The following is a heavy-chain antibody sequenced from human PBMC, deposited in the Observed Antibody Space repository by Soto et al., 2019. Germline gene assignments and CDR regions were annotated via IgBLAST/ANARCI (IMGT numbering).Heavy chain of an antibody. J-gene: IGHJ4*02. CDR3: ARAPYCSGGSCYPFDY. V-gene: IGHV1-2*04. D-gene: IGHD2-15*01. Sequence: ASVKVSCKASGYTFTGYYMHWVRQAPGQGLEWMGWINPNSGGTNYAQKFQGWVTMTRDTSISTAYMELSRLRSDDTAVYYCARAPYCSGGSCYPFDYWGQGILVTVSS. CDR1: GYTFTGYY. CDR2: INPNSGGT.